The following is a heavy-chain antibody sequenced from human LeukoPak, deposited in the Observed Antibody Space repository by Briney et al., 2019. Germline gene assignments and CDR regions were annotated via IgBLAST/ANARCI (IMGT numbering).Heavy chain of an antibody. CDR2: IWYDGSNK. Sequence: GGSLRLSCAASGFTFSSYGMHWVRQAPGKGLEWVAVIWYDGSNKYYADSVKGRFTISRDNSKNTLYLQMSSLRAEDTAVYYCARLNEPAAPIPYYYYYGMDVWGQGTTVTVSS. V-gene: IGHV3-33*01. D-gene: IGHD2-2*01. CDR1: GFTFSSYG. J-gene: IGHJ6*02. CDR3: ARLNEPAAPIPYYYYYGMDV.